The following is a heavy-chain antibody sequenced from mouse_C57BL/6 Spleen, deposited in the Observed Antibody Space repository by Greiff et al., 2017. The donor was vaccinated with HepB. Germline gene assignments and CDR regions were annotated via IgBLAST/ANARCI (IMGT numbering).Heavy chain of an antibody. D-gene: IGHD1-1*01. J-gene: IGHJ4*01. V-gene: IGHV5-17*01. CDR2: ISSGSSTI. CDR1: GFTFSDYG. Sequence: EVHLVESGGGLVKPGGSLKLSCAASGFTFSDYGMHWVRQAPEKGLEWVAYISSGSSTIYYADTVKGRFTISRDNAKNTLFLQMTSMRSEDTAMYYCARRGTTVVATGYYAMDYWGQGTSVTVSS. CDR3: ARRGTTVVATGYYAMDY.